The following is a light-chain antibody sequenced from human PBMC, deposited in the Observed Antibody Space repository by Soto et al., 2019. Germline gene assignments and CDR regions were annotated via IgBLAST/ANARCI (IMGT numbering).Light chain of an antibody. V-gene: IGLV2-14*01. Sequence: QSALTQPASVSGSPGQSITISCTGTSSDVGGYNSVSWYQQHPGKAPKLMIYEVSNRPSGVSNRFSGSKSGNTASLTISGLQAADEADYYCSSYTSSSTGVFGGGTKLTVL. CDR3: SSYTSSSTGV. CDR1: SSDVGGYNS. J-gene: IGLJ3*02. CDR2: EVS.